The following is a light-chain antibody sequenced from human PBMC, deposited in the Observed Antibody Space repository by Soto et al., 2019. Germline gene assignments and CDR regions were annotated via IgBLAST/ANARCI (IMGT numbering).Light chain of an antibody. Sequence: QSVLTQPASVSGSPGQSITISCTGTSSDVGGYNYVSWYQQHPGKAPKLMIYEVSNRPSGVSNRFSGSKSGNTASLTISGLQAEDEADYYCNSYTSISTWVFGGGTKLTVL. J-gene: IGLJ3*02. CDR3: NSYTSISTWV. CDR2: EVS. CDR1: SSDVGGYNY. V-gene: IGLV2-14*01.